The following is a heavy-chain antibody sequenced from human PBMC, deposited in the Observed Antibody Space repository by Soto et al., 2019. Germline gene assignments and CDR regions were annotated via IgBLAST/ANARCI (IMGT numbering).Heavy chain of an antibody. Sequence: GGSLRLSCAASGFTFNSYAMHWVRQAPGKGLEWVAVISHDGSNKYYADSVKGRFTISRDNAKNSLYLQMNSLRAEDTAVYYCARDSSGWYWLDYWGQGTLVTVSS. CDR2: ISHDGSNK. D-gene: IGHD6-19*01. CDR1: GFTFNSYA. J-gene: IGHJ4*02. V-gene: IGHV3-30-3*01. CDR3: ARDSSGWYWLDY.